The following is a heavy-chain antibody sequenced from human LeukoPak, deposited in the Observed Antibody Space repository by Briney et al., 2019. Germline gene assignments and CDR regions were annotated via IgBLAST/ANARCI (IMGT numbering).Heavy chain of an antibody. V-gene: IGHV4-39*07. CDR1: GGSISSSSYY. Sequence: KSSETLSLTCTVSGGSISSSSYYWGWIRQPPGKGLEWIGSIYYSGSTYYNPSLKSRVTISVDTSKNQFSLKLNSVTAADTAVYHCARSHPPAGQSYYDSSGYYYVKLTGYFDLWGRGTLVTVSS. D-gene: IGHD3-22*01. J-gene: IGHJ2*01. CDR2: IYYSGST. CDR3: ARSHPPAGQSYYDSSGYYYVKLTGYFDL.